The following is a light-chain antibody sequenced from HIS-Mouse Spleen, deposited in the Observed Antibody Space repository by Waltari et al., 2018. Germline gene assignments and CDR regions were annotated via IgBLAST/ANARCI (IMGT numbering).Light chain of an antibody. V-gene: IGLV3-21*03. CDR3: QVWDSSSDHPYV. J-gene: IGLJ1*01. CDR1: NIGSKS. CDR2: DDS. Sequence: SYVLTQPPSVSVAPGKTARITCGGNNIGSKSVHWYQQKPGQAPVLVVYDDSDRPSGVPERFSGSNDGNTATLTISRVEAGDEADYYCQVWDSSSDHPYVFGTGTKVTVL.